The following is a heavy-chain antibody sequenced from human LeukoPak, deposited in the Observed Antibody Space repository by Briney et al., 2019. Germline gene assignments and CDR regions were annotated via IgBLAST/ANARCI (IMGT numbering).Heavy chain of an antibody. V-gene: IGHV4-59*11. Sequence: SETLSLTCTVYGGSISSHYWSWIRQPPGKGLEWIGYIYYSGSTNYNPSLTSRVTISVDTSKNQFSLKLSSVTAADTAVYYCARSDIVVVPAVQPWFWFDPWGQGTLVTVSS. CDR3: ARSDIVVVPAVQPWFWFDP. CDR2: IYYSGST. D-gene: IGHD2-2*01. J-gene: IGHJ5*02. CDR1: GGSISSHY.